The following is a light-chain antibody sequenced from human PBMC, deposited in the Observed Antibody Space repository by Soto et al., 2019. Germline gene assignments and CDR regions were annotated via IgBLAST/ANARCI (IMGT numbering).Light chain of an antibody. CDR3: QQYGSSPFP. CDR2: GPS. CDR1: QRVSSGY. J-gene: IGKJ1*01. Sequence: VLTQSPVILSFSPDQKAPIYCWPSQRVSSGYLAWYQQKPGQGPRLLIHGPSRRATGIPDRFSASGSGTDFTLTISRLEPEDFAVYYCQQYGSSPFPFGQGTKVDI. V-gene: IGKV3-20*01.